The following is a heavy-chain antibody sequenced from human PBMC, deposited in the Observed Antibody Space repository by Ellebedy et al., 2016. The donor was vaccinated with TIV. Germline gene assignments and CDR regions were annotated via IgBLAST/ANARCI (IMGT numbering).Heavy chain of an antibody. J-gene: IGHJ5*02. V-gene: IGHV1-69*13. CDR2: IIPIFGTA. Sequence: SVKVSXXASGGTFSSYAISWVRQAPGQGLEWMGGIIPIFGTANYAQKFQGRVTITADESTSTAYMELSSLRSEDTAVYYCARAIGDFWSCFDPWGQGTLVTVSS. CDR3: ARAIGDFWSCFDP. D-gene: IGHD3-3*01. CDR1: GGTFSSYA.